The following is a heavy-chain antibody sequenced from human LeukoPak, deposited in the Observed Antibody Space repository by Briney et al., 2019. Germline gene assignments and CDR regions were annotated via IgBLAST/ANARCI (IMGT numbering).Heavy chain of an antibody. CDR1: GFTFSSYV. Sequence: GGSLRLSCVASGFTFSSYVMSWVRQAPGKGLEWVSAISGSGGSTYYADSVKGRFTISRDNSKNTLYMQMNSLRAEDTAVYYCARGKYYYGLKYYSDYWGQGTLVTVSS. V-gene: IGHV3-23*01. J-gene: IGHJ4*02. D-gene: IGHD3-10*01. CDR3: ARGKYYYGLKYYSDY. CDR2: ISGSGGST.